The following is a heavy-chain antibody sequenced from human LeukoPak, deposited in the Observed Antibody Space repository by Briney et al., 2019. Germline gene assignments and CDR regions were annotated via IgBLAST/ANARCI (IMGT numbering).Heavy chain of an antibody. D-gene: IGHD3-10*01. Sequence: GGSLRLSCAAPGFTFSTYDMHWVRQGTGKGLEWVSAIGTAGDTYYPESVKGRFTISRENAKNSLYLQMNSLRAGDTAVYYCARDAKPLDYYGPGSYDYWGQGTLVTVSS. CDR1: GFTFSTYD. CDR2: IGTAGDT. V-gene: IGHV3-13*04. CDR3: ARDAKPLDYYGPGSYDY. J-gene: IGHJ4*02.